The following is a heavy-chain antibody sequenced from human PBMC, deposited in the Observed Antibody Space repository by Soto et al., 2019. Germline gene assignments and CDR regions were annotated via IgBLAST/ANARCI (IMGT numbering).Heavy chain of an antibody. CDR1: GGTFSSYA. Sequence: SVKVSCKASGGTFSSYAISWVRQAPGQGLEWMGGIIPIFGTANYAQKFQGRVTITADESTSTAYMELSSLRSEDTAVYYCARAKRQWELLPSQFDYWGQGTLVTVSS. J-gene: IGHJ4*02. V-gene: IGHV1-69*13. CDR2: IIPIFGTA. D-gene: IGHD1-26*01. CDR3: ARAKRQWELLPSQFDY.